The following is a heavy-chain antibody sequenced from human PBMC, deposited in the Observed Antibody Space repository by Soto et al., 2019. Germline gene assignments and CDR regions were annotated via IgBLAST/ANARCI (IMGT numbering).Heavy chain of an antibody. CDR3: ARDRGGATMALLY. J-gene: IGHJ4*02. V-gene: IGHV1-18*04. CDR2: ISVYHGNT. D-gene: IGHD3-10*01. CDR1: GYNFLNYG. Sequence: RASVKVSCKTSGYNFLNYGMSWVRQAPGQGPEWMGWISVYHGNTIYAQNFQGRVTMTTDTSTSTAYMELTSLRSDDTGVYYCARDRGGATMALLYWGQGTLVTVSS.